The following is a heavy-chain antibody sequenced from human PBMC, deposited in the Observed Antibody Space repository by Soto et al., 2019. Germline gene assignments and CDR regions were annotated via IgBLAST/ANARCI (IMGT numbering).Heavy chain of an antibody. Sequence: GSLRLSCAASGFAFSSHAMNWVRQAPGKGLEWVSVISDGGASTDYTDSVKGRFTISRDNSNNTLYLQMNSLRGEDTAIYYCAKGGVGSYVLGRPLVWFDYWGQGTQVTVSS. CDR1: GFAFSSHA. CDR2: ISDGGAST. D-gene: IGHD1-26*01. J-gene: IGHJ4*02. CDR3: AKGGVGSYVLGRPLVWFDY. V-gene: IGHV3-23*01.